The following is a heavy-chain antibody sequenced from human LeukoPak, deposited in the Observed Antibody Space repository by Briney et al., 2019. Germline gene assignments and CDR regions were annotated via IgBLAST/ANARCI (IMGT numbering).Heavy chain of an antibody. Sequence: GGSLRLSCAASGFTFSSYWMSWVRQAPGEGLEWVANIKQDGSEKYYVDSVKGRFTISRDNAKNSLYLQMNSLRAEDTAVCYCSRFVAVVGNPQDYWGQGTLVTVSS. CDR1: GFTFSSYW. J-gene: IGHJ4*02. V-gene: IGHV3-7*01. D-gene: IGHD6-19*01. CDR2: IKQDGSEK. CDR3: SRFVAVVGNPQDY.